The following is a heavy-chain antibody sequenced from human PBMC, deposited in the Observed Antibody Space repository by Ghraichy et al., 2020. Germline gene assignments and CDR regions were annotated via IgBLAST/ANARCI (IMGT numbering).Heavy chain of an antibody. CDR3: ARGSLYVVVVAATSWFDP. D-gene: IGHD2-15*01. CDR1: GGSFSGYY. CDR2: INHSGST. Sequence: SETLSLTCAVYGGSFSGYYWSWIRQPPGKGLEWIGEINHSGSTNYNPSLKSRVTISVDTSKNQFSLKLSSVTAADTAVYYCARGSLYVVVVAATSWFDPWGQGTLVTVSS. V-gene: IGHV4-34*01. J-gene: IGHJ5*02.